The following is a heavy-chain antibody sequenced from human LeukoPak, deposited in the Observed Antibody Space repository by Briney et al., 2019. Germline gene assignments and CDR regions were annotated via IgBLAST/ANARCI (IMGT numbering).Heavy chain of an antibody. CDR3: ARVGGWVGSTAGLDF. D-gene: IGHD2-8*02. J-gene: IGHJ3*01. CDR1: GFTFRAQY. CDR2: IRNKANGYTT. Sequence: GGSLRLSCAASGFTFRAQYMDWVRQAPGKGLEWVGRIRNKANGYTTEYVASVRGRFIISRDDSKNSLYLQMNSLKTEDTAVYYCARVGGWVGSTAGLDFWGQGIMVTVSS. V-gene: IGHV3-72*01.